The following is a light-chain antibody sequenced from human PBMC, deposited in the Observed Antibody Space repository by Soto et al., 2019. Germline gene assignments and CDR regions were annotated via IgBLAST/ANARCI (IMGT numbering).Light chain of an antibody. Sequence: DIQMTQSPSSLSASVGDRVTITCRASQSISNYLNWYQQKPGKAPKLLIYAASSLQSGVPSRFSGSGSGTDFTLTISSLQPEDFATYYCQQGYSTPTFGQGTKVEIK. CDR1: QSISNY. CDR2: AAS. CDR3: QQGYSTPT. V-gene: IGKV1-39*01. J-gene: IGKJ1*01.